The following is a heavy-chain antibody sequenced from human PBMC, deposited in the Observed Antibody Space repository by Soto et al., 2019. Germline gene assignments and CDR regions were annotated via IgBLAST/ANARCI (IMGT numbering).Heavy chain of an antibody. V-gene: IGHV3-7*04. CDR3: VGGRGWLMTD. Sequence: EVQLVESGGGLVQPGGSLRLSCVASGFSLSSYWMNWVRQAPGKGLEWVANINEDGSEGNYVDSVKVQFTISRDHAKNSRYLPINSLRVEDTAVYYCVGGRGWLMTDWGQGTLLTVSS. CDR2: INEDGSEG. D-gene: IGHD6-19*01. CDR1: GFSLSSYW. J-gene: IGHJ4*02.